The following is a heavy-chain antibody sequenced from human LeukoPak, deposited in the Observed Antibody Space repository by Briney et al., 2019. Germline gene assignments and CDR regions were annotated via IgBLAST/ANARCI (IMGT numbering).Heavy chain of an antibody. V-gene: IGHV3-48*04. CDR1: GFTFSDYS. D-gene: IGHD6-19*01. CDR3: ARGAYSSGWAYFDH. CDR2: ISFSVNTK. J-gene: IGHJ4*02. Sequence: GGSLRLSCAASGFTFSDYSMNWVRQAPGKGLEWVSYISFSVNTKYYGDSVKGRFTISRDNAKNSLYLHMDSLRAEDTAVYCCARGAYSSGWAYFDHWGQGTLVTVSS.